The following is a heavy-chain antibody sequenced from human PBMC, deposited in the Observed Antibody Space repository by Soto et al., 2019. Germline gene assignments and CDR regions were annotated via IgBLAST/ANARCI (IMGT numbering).Heavy chain of an antibody. D-gene: IGHD2-8*02. CDR1: GYAFSSYW. Sequence: GESLKISCQGSGYAFSSYWIAWVRQMPGKGLEWMGIIYPGDSDTRYSPSFQGQVTISVDKSITTAYLQWSSLKASDTAMYYCARGYCTATICDPWFDPWGQGTVVTVSS. CDR3: ARGYCTATICDPWFDP. CDR2: IYPGDSDT. V-gene: IGHV5-51*01. J-gene: IGHJ5*02.